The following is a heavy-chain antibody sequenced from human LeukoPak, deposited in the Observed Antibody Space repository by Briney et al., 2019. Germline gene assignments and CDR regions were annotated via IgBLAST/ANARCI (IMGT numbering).Heavy chain of an antibody. J-gene: IGHJ3*02. Sequence: SETLSLTCTVCGGSISSYYWSWIRQPPGKGLEWIGYIYYSGSTNYNPSLKSRVTISVDTSKNQFSLKLSSVTAADTAVYYCARHGYSSSSNAFDIWGQGTMVTVSS. V-gene: IGHV4-59*08. D-gene: IGHD6-6*01. CDR2: IYYSGST. CDR1: GGSISSYY. CDR3: ARHGYSSSSNAFDI.